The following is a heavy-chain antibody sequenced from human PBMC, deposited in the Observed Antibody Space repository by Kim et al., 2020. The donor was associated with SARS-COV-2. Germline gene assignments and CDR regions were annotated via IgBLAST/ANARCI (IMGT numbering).Heavy chain of an antibody. CDR2: IWYDGSNK. Sequence: GGSLRLSCAASGFTFSSYGMHWVRQAPGKGLEWVAVIWYDGSNKYYADSVKGRFTISRDNSKNTLYLQMNSLRAEDTAVYYCARDRLWFGELLYYYYYGMDVWGQGTTVTVSS. J-gene: IGHJ6*02. V-gene: IGHV3-33*01. CDR1: GFTFSSYG. CDR3: ARDRLWFGELLYYYYYGMDV. D-gene: IGHD3-10*01.